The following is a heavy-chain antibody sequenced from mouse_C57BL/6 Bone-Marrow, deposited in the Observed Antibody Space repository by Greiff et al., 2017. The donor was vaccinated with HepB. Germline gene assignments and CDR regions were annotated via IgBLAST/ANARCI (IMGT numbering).Heavy chain of an antibody. CDR2: INPSSGYT. Sequence: QVQLKESGAELARPGASVKMSCKASGYTFTSYTMHWVKQRPGQGLEWIGYINPSSGYTKYNQKFKDKATLTADKSSSTAYMQLSSLTSEDSAVYYCARQPYYYGSSHWYFDVWGTGTTVTVSS. CDR1: GYTFTSYT. J-gene: IGHJ1*03. V-gene: IGHV1-4*01. CDR3: ARQPYYYGSSHWYFDV. D-gene: IGHD1-1*01.